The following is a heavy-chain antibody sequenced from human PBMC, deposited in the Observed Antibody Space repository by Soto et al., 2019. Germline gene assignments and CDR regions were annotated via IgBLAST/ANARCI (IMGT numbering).Heavy chain of an antibody. CDR2: ISAHNGNT. CDR1: GYIFTTYG. CDR3: ARGRYGDY. V-gene: IGHV1-18*01. Sequence: QVHLVQSGAEVKKPGASVKVSCKGSGYIFTTYGITWVRQGPGQGLEWMGWISAHNGNTNYAQKLQGRVTVTRDTSTSTAYMELRNLRSDDTAVYYCARGRYGDYWGQGALVTVSS. D-gene: IGHD1-1*01. J-gene: IGHJ4*02.